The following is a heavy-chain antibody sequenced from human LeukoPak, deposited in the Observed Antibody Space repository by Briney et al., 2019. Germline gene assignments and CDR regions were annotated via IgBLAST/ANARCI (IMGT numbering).Heavy chain of an antibody. D-gene: IGHD4-23*01. Sequence: SETLSLTCAVYGGSFSGYYWSWIRQPPGKGLEWIGEINHSGSTNYNPSLKSRVTISVDTSKNQFSLKLSSVTAADTAVYYCARDNYGGNDYYYYGMDVWGQGTTVTVSS. CDR3: ARDNYGGNDYYYYGMDV. V-gene: IGHV4-34*01. CDR2: INHSGST. CDR1: GGSFSGYY. J-gene: IGHJ6*02.